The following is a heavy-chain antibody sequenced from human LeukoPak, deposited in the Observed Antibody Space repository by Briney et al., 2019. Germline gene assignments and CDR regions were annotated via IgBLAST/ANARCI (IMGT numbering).Heavy chain of an antibody. Sequence: PSETLSLTCTVSGGSVSSGSYYWSWIRQPPVKGLEWIGYIYYSGSTNYNPSLKSRVTISVDTSKNQFSLKLSSVTAADTAVYYCARGDPQETFDYWGQGTLVTVSS. CDR3: ARGDPQETFDY. V-gene: IGHV4-61*01. CDR1: GGSVSSGSYY. D-gene: IGHD2-21*02. J-gene: IGHJ4*02. CDR2: IYYSGST.